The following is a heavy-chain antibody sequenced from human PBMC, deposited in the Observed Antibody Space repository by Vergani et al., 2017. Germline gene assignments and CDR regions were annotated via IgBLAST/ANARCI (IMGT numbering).Heavy chain of an antibody. CDR1: GFTFSSHS. J-gene: IGHJ4*02. V-gene: IGHV3-21*01. D-gene: IGHD3-10*01. Sequence: EVQLVESGGGLVKPGGSLRLSCAASGFTFSSHSMNWVRQAPGKGLEWVSSISSSSSYIYYADSVKGRFTISRDNAKNSLYLQMNSLRAEDTAVYYCARDNAGLLWFGELSGGPTYFDYWGQGTLVTVSS. CDR3: ARDNAGLLWFGELSGGPTYFDY. CDR2: ISSSSSYI.